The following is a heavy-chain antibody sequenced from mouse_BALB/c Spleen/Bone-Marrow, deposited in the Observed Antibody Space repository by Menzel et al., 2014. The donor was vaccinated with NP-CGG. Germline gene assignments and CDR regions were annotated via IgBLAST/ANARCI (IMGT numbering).Heavy chain of an antibody. Sequence: QVQLQQSGSVLVRPGASVKPSCKASGYTYTSSWMHWAKQRPGQGLEWIGEIHPNSGNTNYNEKFKGKATLAVDTSSSTAYVDLSSLTSEDSAVYYCAREKTYGNYLWYFDVWGAGTTVTVSS. J-gene: IGHJ1*01. D-gene: IGHD2-1*01. CDR2: IHPNSGNT. V-gene: IGHV1S130*01. CDR3: AREKTYGNYLWYFDV. CDR1: GYTYTSSW.